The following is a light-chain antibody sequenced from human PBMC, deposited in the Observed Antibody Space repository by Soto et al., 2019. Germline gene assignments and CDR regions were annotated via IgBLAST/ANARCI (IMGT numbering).Light chain of an antibody. CDR1: LSVSTN. Sequence: EIVLTQSPATLSVSPGERATLSCRASLSVSTNLAWYQQKPGQAPRLLIYGASTRATGIPARFSGSGSGTDFTLTIRSLEPEDFAVYYCQQRSDWPPITFGQGTRLEIK. CDR3: QQRSDWPPIT. J-gene: IGKJ5*01. CDR2: GAS. V-gene: IGKV3-11*01.